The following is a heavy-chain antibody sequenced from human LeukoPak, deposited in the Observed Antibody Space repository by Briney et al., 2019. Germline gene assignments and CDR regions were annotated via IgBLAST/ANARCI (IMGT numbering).Heavy chain of an antibody. D-gene: IGHD3-10*01. J-gene: IGHJ5*02. CDR3: AKNGEVLSWFDP. CDR1: GFTFSSYS. V-gene: IGHV3-23*01. CDR2: ISGSDDTP. Sequence: GGSLRLSCAASGFTFSSYSMNWVRQAPGKGLEWVSTISGSDDTPYYADSVKGRFTISRDNSKNTLYLQMNSLRAEDTAVYSCAKNGEVLSWFDPWGQGTLVTVSS.